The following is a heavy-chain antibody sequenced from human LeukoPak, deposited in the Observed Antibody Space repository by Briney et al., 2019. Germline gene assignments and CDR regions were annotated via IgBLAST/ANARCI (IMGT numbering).Heavy chain of an antibody. CDR3: ARGPDSGTPRWFDP. J-gene: IGHJ5*02. V-gene: IGHV1-2*06. Sequence: GVSVKVSCKASGYTFTGHFIQWVRQAPGQGPEWMGRVDPNDGGTNYAQKFQGRVTMTRDTSISTAYMKLSSLRSDDTAVYYCARGPDSGTPRWFDPWGQGTLVTV. CDR1: GYTFTGHF. D-gene: IGHD1-26*01. CDR2: VDPNDGGT.